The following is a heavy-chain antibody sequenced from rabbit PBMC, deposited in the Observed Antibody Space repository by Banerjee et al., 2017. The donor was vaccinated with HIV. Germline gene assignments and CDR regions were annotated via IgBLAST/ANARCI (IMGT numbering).Heavy chain of an antibody. V-gene: IGHV1S47*01. CDR3: ARDLAGVIGWNFNL. D-gene: IGHD4-1*01. Sequence: QEQLVESGGGLVQPGGSLKLSCKASGFDFSTYGVNWVRQAPGKGLEWIGYITYGGSAYYASWVNGRFTISRSTSLNTVDLKMTSLTAADTATYFCARDLAGVIGWNFNLWGPGTLVTVS. J-gene: IGHJ4*01. CDR1: GFDFSTYG. CDR2: ITYGGSA.